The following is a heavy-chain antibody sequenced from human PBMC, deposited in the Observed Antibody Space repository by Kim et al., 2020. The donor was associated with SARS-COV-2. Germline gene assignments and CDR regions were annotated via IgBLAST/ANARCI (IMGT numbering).Heavy chain of an antibody. D-gene: IGHD6-13*01. CDR3: ARDGGEWSSSWPFD. J-gene: IGHJ5*01. Sequence: SETLSLTCTVSGGSVSSGSYYWSWIRQPPGKGLEWIGYIYYSGSTNYNPSLKSRVTISVDTSKNQFSLKLSSVTAADTAVYYCARDGGEWSSSWPFD. CDR2: IYYSGST. V-gene: IGHV4-61*01. CDR1: GGSVSSGSYY.